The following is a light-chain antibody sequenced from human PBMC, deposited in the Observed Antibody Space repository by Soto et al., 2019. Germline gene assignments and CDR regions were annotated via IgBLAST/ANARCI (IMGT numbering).Light chain of an antibody. CDR1: QSISSY. Sequence: DIQMTQSPSSLSASVGDRVTITCRASQSISSYLNWYQQKPGKAPKLLIYAASSLQSGVPSRFSGSGSGTDFTLTISSLKLENFTTYNCKQVYTQRTSGQGTKVDIK. CDR3: KQVYTQRT. CDR2: AAS. V-gene: IGKV1-39*01. J-gene: IGKJ1*01.